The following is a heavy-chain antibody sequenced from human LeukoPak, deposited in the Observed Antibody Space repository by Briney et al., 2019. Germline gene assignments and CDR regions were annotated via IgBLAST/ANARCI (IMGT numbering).Heavy chain of an antibody. V-gene: IGHV4-59*12. CDR2: IYYSGST. Sequence: WETLSLTCTVSGGSISSYYWSWIRQPPGKGLEWIGYIYYSGSTNYNPSLKSRVTISVDTSKNQFSLKVRSVTAADTAVYYCARGAGPFDYWGQGTLVTVSS. D-gene: IGHD6-13*01. CDR3: ARGAGPFDY. CDR1: GGSISSYY. J-gene: IGHJ4*02.